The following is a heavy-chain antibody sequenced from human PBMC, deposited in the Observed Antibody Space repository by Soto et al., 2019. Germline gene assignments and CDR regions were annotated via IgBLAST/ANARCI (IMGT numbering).Heavy chain of an antibody. CDR2: ISYDGSNK. CDR3: AKDSFQSTAMVMWYYYYGMDV. D-gene: IGHD5-18*01. CDR1: GFTFSSYG. J-gene: IGHJ6*02. Sequence: GGSMRLSRAAVGFTFSSYGMRRVRQAPGKGLEWVAVISYDGSNKYYADSVKGRFTISRDNSKNTLYLQMNSLRAEDTAVYYCAKDSFQSTAMVMWYYYYGMDVWGQGTTVTVYS. V-gene: IGHV3-30*18.